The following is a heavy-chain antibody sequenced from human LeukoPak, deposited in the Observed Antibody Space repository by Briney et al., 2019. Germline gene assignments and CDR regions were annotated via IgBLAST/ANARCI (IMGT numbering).Heavy chain of an antibody. V-gene: IGHV1-2*02. J-gene: IGHJ1*01. Sequence: ASVKVFCKASGYTFTGYYMHWVRQAPGQGLEWMGWINPNSGGTNYAQKFQGRVTMTRDTSISTAYMELSRLRSDDTAVYYCASGEGYYDSSGYYSRAEYFQHWGQGTLVTVSS. D-gene: IGHD3-22*01. CDR2: INPNSGGT. CDR1: GYTFTGYY. CDR3: ASGEGYYDSSGYYSRAEYFQH.